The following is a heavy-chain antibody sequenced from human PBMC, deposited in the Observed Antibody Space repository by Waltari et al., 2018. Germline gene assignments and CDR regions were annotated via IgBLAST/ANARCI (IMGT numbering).Heavy chain of an antibody. J-gene: IGHJ4*02. D-gene: IGHD6-6*01. V-gene: IGHV1-2*06. CDR2: INPNRGGT. CDR1: GYTFTGYY. CDR3: AREVNSGSSGDY. Sequence: QVQLVQSGAEVKKPGASVKVSCKASGYTFTGYYMHWVRQAPGQGLEWMGRINPNRGGTNYAQKFQGRVTMTRDTSISTAYMELSRLRSNDTAVYYCAREVNSGSSGDYWGQGTLVTVSS.